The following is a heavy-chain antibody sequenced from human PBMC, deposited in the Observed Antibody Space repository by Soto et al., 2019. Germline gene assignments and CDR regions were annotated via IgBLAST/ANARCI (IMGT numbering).Heavy chain of an antibody. CDR2: VYYSGTT. CDR1: GGSVSSGSHY. CDR3: ARDYRGYTTGYAFDI. D-gene: IGHD5-18*01. V-gene: IGHV4-61*01. J-gene: IGHJ3*02. Sequence: SETLSLTCTVSGGSVSSGSHYWSWIRQPPGKGMERIGYVYYSGTTNYNPSLKSRVTISVDTSRNQFSLKLSSVTAADTAVYYCARDYRGYTTGYAFDIWGQGTMVTVSS.